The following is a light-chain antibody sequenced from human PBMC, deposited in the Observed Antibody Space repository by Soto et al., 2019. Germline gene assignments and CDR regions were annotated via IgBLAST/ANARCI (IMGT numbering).Light chain of an antibody. V-gene: IGKV3-20*01. J-gene: IGKJ2*01. Sequence: EIVMTQSPGTLSLSPGERATISCRASQVIGSRYLAWYHQKSGQAPRLLIYGASSRATGIPDRFSGSGYGTDFTLTISRLEPEDFGVYYCQQFGSSIPHTFGQGTKLEI. CDR2: GAS. CDR1: QVIGSRY. CDR3: QQFGSSIPHT.